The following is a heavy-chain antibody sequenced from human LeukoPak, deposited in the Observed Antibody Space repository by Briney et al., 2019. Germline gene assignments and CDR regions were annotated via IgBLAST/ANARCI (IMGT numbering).Heavy chain of an antibody. CDR2: IYTSGST. CDR3: ARRRARGAHFDY. Sequence: SETLSLTCTVSGGSISGYYWSWIRQPAGKGLEWIGRIYTSGSTNYNPSLKSRVTISVDTSKNQFSLKLSSVTAADTAVYYCARRRARGAHFDYWGQGTLVTVSS. D-gene: IGHD3-10*01. V-gene: IGHV4-4*07. CDR1: GGSISGYY. J-gene: IGHJ4*02.